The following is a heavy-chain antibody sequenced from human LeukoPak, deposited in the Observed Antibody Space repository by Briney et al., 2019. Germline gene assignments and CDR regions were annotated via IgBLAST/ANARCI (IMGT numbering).Heavy chain of an antibody. D-gene: IGHD4-17*01. V-gene: IGHV4-39*01. Sequence: SETLSLTCTVSGDSISSSNSYWGWIRQPPGKGLEWIGSIYYSGNTYYNASLKSRVTISVDTSKNQFSLKLTSVTAADTAVYYCARLSGTVTTGYLDYWGQGTLVTVSS. CDR2: IYYSGNT. CDR1: GDSISSSNSY. J-gene: IGHJ4*02. CDR3: ARLSGTVTTGYLDY.